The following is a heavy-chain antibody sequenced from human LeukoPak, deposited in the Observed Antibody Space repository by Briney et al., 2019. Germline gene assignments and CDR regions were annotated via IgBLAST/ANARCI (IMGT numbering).Heavy chain of an antibody. Sequence: IFGTANYAQKFQGRVTITTDESTSTAYMELSSLRSEDTAVYYCAGFYSSSWSTSEYFQHWGQGTLVTVSS. CDR2: IFGTA. V-gene: IGHV1-69*05. D-gene: IGHD6-13*01. J-gene: IGHJ1*01. CDR3: AGFYSSSWSTSEYFQH.